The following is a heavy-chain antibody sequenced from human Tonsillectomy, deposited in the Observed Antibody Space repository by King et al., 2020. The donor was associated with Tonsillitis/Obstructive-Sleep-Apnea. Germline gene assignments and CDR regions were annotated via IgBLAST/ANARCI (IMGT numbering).Heavy chain of an antibody. CDR2: ISSSSSYT. V-gene: IGHV3-11*05. CDR3: ARARIAVAGTGGDY. CDR1: GFTFSYYY. D-gene: IGHD6-19*01. Sequence: VQLVESGGGLVKPGGSLRLSCAASGFTFSYYYMSWIRQAPGKGLEWGSYISSSSSYTNYADSVKGRFTIYRDNAKNSLYLQMNSLRAEDTAGYNCARARIAVAGTGGDYWGQGTLVTVSS. J-gene: IGHJ4*02.